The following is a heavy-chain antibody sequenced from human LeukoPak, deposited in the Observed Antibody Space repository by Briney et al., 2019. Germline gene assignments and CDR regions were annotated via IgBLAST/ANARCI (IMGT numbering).Heavy chain of an antibody. Sequence: PSETLSLTCTVSGGSISSGGHSWSWIRQPPGKGLEWIGYIYHSGSGSTYYNPSLKSRVTISIDKSKNQFSLKLNSVTAADTAVYYCARGLHAAGGTNWFDPWGRGTLVTVSS. CDR1: GGSISSGGHS. D-gene: IGHD6-13*01. V-gene: IGHV4-30-2*01. CDR2: IYHSGSGST. J-gene: IGHJ5*02. CDR3: ARGLHAAGGTNWFDP.